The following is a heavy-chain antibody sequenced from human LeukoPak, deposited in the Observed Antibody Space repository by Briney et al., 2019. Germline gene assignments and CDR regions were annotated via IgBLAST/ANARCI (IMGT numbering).Heavy chain of an antibody. Sequence: SETLSLTCAVYGGSFSGYHWTWIRQPPGKGLEWIGEINHSGYTNYNPSVQSRVTISVDTSKTQFSLKLSSVTAADTAVYYCARDDTFDIWGQGTMVTVSS. J-gene: IGHJ3*02. CDR1: GGSFSGYH. CDR3: ARDDTFDI. V-gene: IGHV4-34*01. CDR2: INHSGYT.